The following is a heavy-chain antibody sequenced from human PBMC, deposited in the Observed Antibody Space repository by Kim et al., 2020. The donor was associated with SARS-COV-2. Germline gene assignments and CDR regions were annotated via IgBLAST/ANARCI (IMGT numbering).Heavy chain of an antibody. CDR2: ISYDGSNK. CDR3: AREDRGYSKLYYGMDV. D-gene: IGHD5-18*01. CDR1: GFTFSSYG. J-gene: IGHJ6*02. V-gene: IGHV3-33*05. Sequence: GGSLRLSCAASGFTFSSYGMHWVRQAPGKGLEWVAVISYDGSNKYYADSVKGRFTISRDNSKNTLYLQMNSLRAEDTAVYYCAREDRGYSKLYYGMDVWGQGTTVTVSS.